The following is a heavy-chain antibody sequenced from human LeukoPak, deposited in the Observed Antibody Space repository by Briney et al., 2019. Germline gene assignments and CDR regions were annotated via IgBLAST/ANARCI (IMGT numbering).Heavy chain of an antibody. J-gene: IGHJ4*02. Sequence: SETLSLTCAVYGGSFSGYYWSWIRQPPGKGLEWIGEINHSGSTNYNPSLKSRVTIPVDTSKNQFSLKLSSVTAADTAAYYCARGKGRYYGSGSYYFDYWGQGTLVTVSS. D-gene: IGHD3-10*01. CDR2: INHSGST. CDR1: GGSFSGYY. CDR3: ARGKGRYYGSGSYYFDY. V-gene: IGHV4-34*01.